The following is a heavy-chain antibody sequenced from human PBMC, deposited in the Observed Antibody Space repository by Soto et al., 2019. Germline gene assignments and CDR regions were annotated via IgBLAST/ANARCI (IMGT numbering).Heavy chain of an antibody. J-gene: IGHJ6*02. V-gene: IGHV1-69*12. CDR2: IIPIFGTA. Sequence: QVQLVQSGAEVKKPGSSVKVSCKASGGTFSSYGISWVRQAPGQGLEWMGGIIPIFGTADYTQKFQGRVTIIADEATCTAYMELSSLRSEDTAVYYCAREGLPNYYSYGMDVWGQGATVTVSS. CDR1: GGTFSSYG. CDR3: AREGLPNYYSYGMDV.